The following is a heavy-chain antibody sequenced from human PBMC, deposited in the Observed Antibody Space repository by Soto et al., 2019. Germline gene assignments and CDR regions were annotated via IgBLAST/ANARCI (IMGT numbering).Heavy chain of an antibody. CDR2: INPSGGST. J-gene: IGHJ6*02. Sequence: ASVKVSCKASGYTFTSYYMRWVRQAPGQGLEWMGIINPSGGSTSYAQKFQGRVTMTRDTSTSTVYMELSSLRSEDTAVYYCAREEGYCSSTSCYYYYYGMDVWGQGTTVTVSS. V-gene: IGHV1-46*01. CDR3: AREEGYCSSTSCYYYYYGMDV. CDR1: GYTFTSYY. D-gene: IGHD2-2*01.